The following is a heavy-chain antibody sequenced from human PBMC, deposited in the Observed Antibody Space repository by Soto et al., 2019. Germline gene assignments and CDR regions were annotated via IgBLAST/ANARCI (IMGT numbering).Heavy chain of an antibody. CDR1: GYTFTSYG. V-gene: IGHV1-18*01. CDR3: VREVRGTRRYYGMDV. J-gene: IGHJ6*02. D-gene: IGHD1-7*01. Sequence: QVQLVQSGAEVKKPGASVKVSCKASGYTFTSYGISWVRQAPGQGLEWMGWISAYNGNTNYAQKLQGRVTITTDTSTSTAYMELRSLRSDDTAVYYCVREVRGTRRYYGMDVWGQGTTVTVSS. CDR2: ISAYNGNT.